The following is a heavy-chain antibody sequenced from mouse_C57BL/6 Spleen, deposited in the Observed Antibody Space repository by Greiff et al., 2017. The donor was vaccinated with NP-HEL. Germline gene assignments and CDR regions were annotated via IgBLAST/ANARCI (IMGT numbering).Heavy chain of an antibody. CDR2: IDPSDSYT. D-gene: IGHD2-4*01. Sequence: QVQLQQPGAELVRPGTSVKLSCKASGYTFTSYWMHWVKQRPGQGLEWIGVIDPSDSYTNYNQKFKGKATLTVDTSSSTAYMQLSSLTSEDSAVYYCARGPYDYDERLSFDYWGQGTTLTVSS. V-gene: IGHV1-59*01. CDR3: ARGPYDYDERLSFDY. J-gene: IGHJ2*01. CDR1: GYTFTSYW.